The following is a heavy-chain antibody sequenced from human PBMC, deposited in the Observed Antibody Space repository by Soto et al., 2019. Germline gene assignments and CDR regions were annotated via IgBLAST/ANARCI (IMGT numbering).Heavy chain of an antibody. V-gene: IGHV1-69*01. CDR1: GGTFTNYV. Sequence: QVQLVQSGAEVRKPGSSVKVSCKISGGTFTNYVISWLRQSPGQGLEWMGGLIPIFGAANLAQKFQGRVTITADESTSTVDMELISLTSEDTAVYYCARGRSSPNFDPWGQGTLVTVSS. CDR3: ARGRSSPNFDP. CDR2: LIPIFGAA. D-gene: IGHD6-6*01. J-gene: IGHJ5*02.